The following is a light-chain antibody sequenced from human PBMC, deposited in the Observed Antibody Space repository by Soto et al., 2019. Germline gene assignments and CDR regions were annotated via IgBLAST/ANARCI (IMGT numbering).Light chain of an antibody. CDR1: SSDVGAYNY. J-gene: IGLJ1*01. CDR2: EVN. CDR3: SSYASTSTAV. Sequence: QSVLTQPASVSGSPGQSITISSTGTSSDVGAYNYVSWYQQHPGKAPKLMIYEVNSRPSGVSNRFSGSKSGITASLTISGLQAEDEGDYYCSSYASTSTAVFGTGTKVTVL. V-gene: IGLV2-14*01.